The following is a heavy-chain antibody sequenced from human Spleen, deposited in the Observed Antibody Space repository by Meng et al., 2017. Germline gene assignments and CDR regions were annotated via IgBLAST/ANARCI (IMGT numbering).Heavy chain of an antibody. Sequence: ASVKVSCKVSGYILTKLSIHWVRQGPAKGLEWMGGFDPEDGQTIYAQRFEGRATMTEDISTDTTYMELSGLRSDDTAVYYCARDNAAGTTTMEDWGQGTLVTVSS. CDR3: ARDNAAGTTTMED. J-gene: IGHJ4*02. V-gene: IGHV1-24*01. CDR2: FDPEDGQT. D-gene: IGHD6-13*01. CDR1: GYILTKLS.